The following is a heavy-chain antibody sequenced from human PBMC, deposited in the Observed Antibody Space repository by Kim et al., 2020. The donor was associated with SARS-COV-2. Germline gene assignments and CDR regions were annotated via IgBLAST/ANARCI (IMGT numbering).Heavy chain of an antibody. D-gene: IGHD5-18*01. CDR2: INHSGST. V-gene: IGHV4-34*01. CDR3: ARSGKYSYGYNYFDY. J-gene: IGHJ4*02. Sequence: SETLSLTCAVYGGSFSGYYWSWIRQPPGKGLEWIGEINHSGSTNYNPSLKSRVTISVDTSKNQFSLKLSSVTAADTAVYYCARSGKYSYGYNYFDYWGQGTLV. CDR1: GGSFSGYY.